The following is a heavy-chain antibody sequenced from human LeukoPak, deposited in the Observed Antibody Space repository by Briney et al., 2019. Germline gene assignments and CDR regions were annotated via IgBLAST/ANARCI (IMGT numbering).Heavy chain of an antibody. CDR3: ASSGRGGGGYSHDAFDI. V-gene: IGHV1-2*02. D-gene: IGHD3-22*01. CDR1: GYTFTGYY. Sequence: ASVKVSCKAPGYTFTGYYMHWVRQAPGQGLEWMGWINPNSGGTNYAQKFQGRVTMTRDTSISTAYMELSRLRSDDTAVYYCASSGRGGGGYSHDAFDIWGQGTMVTVSS. CDR2: INPNSGGT. J-gene: IGHJ3*02.